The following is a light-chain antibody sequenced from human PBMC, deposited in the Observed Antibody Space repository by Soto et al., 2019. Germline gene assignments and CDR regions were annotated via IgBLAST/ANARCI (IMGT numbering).Light chain of an antibody. V-gene: IGLV1-40*01. J-gene: IGLJ1*01. CDR3: QSYDSSLSGSYV. CDR1: SSNIGAGYD. CDR2: GNS. Sequence: QSVLTQPPSVPGAPGQRVTISCTGSSSNIGAGYDVHWYQQLPGTAPKLLIYGNSNRPSGVPDRFSGSKSGTSASLAITGLQAEDEADYYCQSYDSSLSGSYVFGTGTQLTVL.